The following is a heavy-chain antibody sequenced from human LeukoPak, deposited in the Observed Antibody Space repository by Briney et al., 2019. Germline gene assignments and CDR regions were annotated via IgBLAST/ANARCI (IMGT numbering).Heavy chain of an antibody. J-gene: IGHJ4*02. Sequence: PGGSLRLSCAASGFTFSSYWMSWVRQAPGKGLEWVSAISGSGGSTYYADSVKGRFTISRDNSKNTLYLQMNSLRAEDTAVYYCAKDLNTGSYDYVWGSYLPDFDYWGQGTLVTVSS. CDR1: GFTFSSYW. CDR2: ISGSGGST. V-gene: IGHV3-23*01. D-gene: IGHD3-16*02. CDR3: AKDLNTGSYDYVWGSYLPDFDY.